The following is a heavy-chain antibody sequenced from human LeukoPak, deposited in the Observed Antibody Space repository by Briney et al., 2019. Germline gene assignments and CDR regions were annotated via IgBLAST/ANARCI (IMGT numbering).Heavy chain of an antibody. V-gene: IGHV3-21*04. CDR3: TRGSQNCASASCYNF. J-gene: IGHJ4*02. CDR1: GFTFSSYS. D-gene: IGHD2-2*02. CDR2: ISSSSSYI. Sequence: PGGSLRLSCAASGFTFSSYSMNWVRQAPGKGLEWVSSISSSSSYIYYADSVKGRFTISRDNAKNSLYLQMNSLRAEDTAVYYCTRGSQNCASASCYNFWGQGTLVTVSS.